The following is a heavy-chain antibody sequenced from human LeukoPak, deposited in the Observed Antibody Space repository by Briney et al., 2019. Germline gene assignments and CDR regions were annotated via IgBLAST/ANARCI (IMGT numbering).Heavy chain of an antibody. CDR1: GGSFSGYY. J-gene: IGHJ4*02. CDR2: INHSGRT. D-gene: IGHD2-15*01. Sequence: PSETLSLTCDVYGGSFSGYYWTWIRQPPGKGLEWIGEINHSGRTNYNSSLKSRVTISVDTSQKQLFLKLTSVTAADTAMYYCAIPSPNCSGGSCYAYWGQGTLVTVSS. CDR3: AIPSPNCSGGSCYAY. V-gene: IGHV4-34*01.